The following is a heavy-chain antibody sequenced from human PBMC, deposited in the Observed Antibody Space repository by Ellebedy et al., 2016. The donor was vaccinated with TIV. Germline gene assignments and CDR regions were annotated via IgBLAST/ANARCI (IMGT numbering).Heavy chain of an antibody. Sequence: ASVKVSCKASGYTFTSYYMHWVRQAPGQGLEWMGIINPSGGSTSYAQKFQGRVTMTREPSTSTVYMELSGLRSEDTAVYYCARDSGIGSSSYYYYAMDVWGQGTTVTVSS. CDR1: GYTFTSYY. CDR3: ARDSGIGSSSYYYYAMDV. D-gene: IGHD6-6*01. CDR2: INPSGGST. V-gene: IGHV1-46*01. J-gene: IGHJ6*02.